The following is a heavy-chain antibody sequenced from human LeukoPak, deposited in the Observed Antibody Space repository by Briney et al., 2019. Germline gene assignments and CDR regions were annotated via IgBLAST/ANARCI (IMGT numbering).Heavy chain of an antibody. D-gene: IGHD4-11*01. V-gene: IGHV3-23*05. Sequence: GGSLRLSCVASGFTFSDYAMNWVRQAPGKGLEWVSTFKTNYNQVYYTESVRGRFTISTDNSKNTAYLQMNSLRVEDTALYYCARSVPDYTRFDFWGQGALVTVSS. CDR3: ARSVPDYTRFDF. CDR2: FKTNYNQV. J-gene: IGHJ4*02. CDR1: GFTFSDYA.